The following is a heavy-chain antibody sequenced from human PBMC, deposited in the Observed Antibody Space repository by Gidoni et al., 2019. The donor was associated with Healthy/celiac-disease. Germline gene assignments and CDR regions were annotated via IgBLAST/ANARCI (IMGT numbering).Heavy chain of an antibody. CDR2: IYHSGST. D-gene: IGHD5-12*01. J-gene: IGHJ4*02. CDR1: GGSTSSSNW. CDR3: ATSWMAHGTPYFYY. Sequence: QVQLQESGPGLVKPSGTLSLTCAVHGGSTSSSNWWSWVRQPPGNGLEWLGEIYHSGSTNYNPSLKIRVTISVDKSKNQFSLKLSSVTAADTAVYYCATSWMAHGTPYFYYWGQGTLVTVSS. V-gene: IGHV4-4*02.